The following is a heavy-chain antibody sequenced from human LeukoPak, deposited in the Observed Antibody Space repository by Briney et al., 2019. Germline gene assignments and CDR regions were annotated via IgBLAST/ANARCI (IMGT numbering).Heavy chain of an antibody. Sequence: GGSLRLSCAASGFTFSSYWMSWVRQAPGKGLEWVGLTRNKANSYTTEYAASVKGRFTISRDDSKNSLYLQMNSLKTEDTAVYYCARGKYSSSSCLDYWGQGTLVTVSS. V-gene: IGHV3-72*01. J-gene: IGHJ4*02. CDR2: TRNKANSYTT. D-gene: IGHD6-6*01. CDR3: ARGKYSSSSCLDY. CDR1: GFTFSSYW.